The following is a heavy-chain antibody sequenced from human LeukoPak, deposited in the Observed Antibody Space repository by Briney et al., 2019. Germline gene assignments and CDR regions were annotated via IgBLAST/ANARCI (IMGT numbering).Heavy chain of an antibody. CDR1: EFTVSSNY. Sequence: PGGSLRLSCAASEFTVSSNYMSWVRQAPGKGLEWVSVIYSGGSTYYADSLKGRFTISRDNSKNTLYLQMNSLRAEDTAVYYCARGGFGGGAYYYYYMDVWGKGTTVTVSS. D-gene: IGHD3-16*01. CDR2: IYSGGST. CDR3: ARGGFGGGAYYYYYMDV. V-gene: IGHV3-66*01. J-gene: IGHJ6*03.